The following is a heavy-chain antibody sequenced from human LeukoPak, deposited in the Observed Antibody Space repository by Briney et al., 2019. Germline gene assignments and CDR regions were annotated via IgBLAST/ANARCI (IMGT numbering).Heavy chain of an antibody. J-gene: IGHJ4*02. CDR1: GYTFTSYY. D-gene: IGHD5-24*01. V-gene: IGHV1-46*01. CDR2: INPSGGWT. Sequence: ASVKVSCKASGYTFTSYYMHWVRQAPGQGLEWMGIINPSGGWTSYPQRFQGRVTMTRDTSTSTVYMELSSLRSEDTAVYYCARCRDGYVFDYWGQGTLVTVSS. CDR3: ARCRDGYVFDY.